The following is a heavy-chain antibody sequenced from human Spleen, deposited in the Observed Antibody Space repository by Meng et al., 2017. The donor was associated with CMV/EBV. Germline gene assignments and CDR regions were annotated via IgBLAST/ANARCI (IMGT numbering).Heavy chain of an antibody. V-gene: IGHV3-21*01. J-gene: IGHJ4*02. Sequence: GESLKISCAASGFTFSSYSMNWVRQAPGKGMEWVSSISSSCSYIYYADSVKGRFTISRDNAKNSLYQQMNRLRAEDTSVYYCARSAERFYFDYWGQGTLVTVSS. CDR3: ARSAERFYFDY. CDR2: ISSSCSYI. CDR1: GFTFSSYS.